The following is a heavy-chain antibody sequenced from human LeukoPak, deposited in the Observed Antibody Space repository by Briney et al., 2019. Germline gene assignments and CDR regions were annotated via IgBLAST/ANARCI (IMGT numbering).Heavy chain of an antibody. D-gene: IGHD3-10*01. CDR3: ARGRNYYGSGSWDFDY. CDR2: IYYSGST. V-gene: IGHV4-59*08. J-gene: IGHJ4*02. Sequence: SETLSLTCTVSGGSISSYYWSWIRQPPGKGLEWIGYIYYSGSTNYNPSLKSRVTISVDTSKNQFSLKLSSVTAADTAVYYCARGRNYYGSGSWDFDYWGQGTLVTVSS. CDR1: GGSISSYY.